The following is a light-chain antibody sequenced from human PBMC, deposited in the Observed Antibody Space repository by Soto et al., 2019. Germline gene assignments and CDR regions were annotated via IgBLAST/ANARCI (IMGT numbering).Light chain of an antibody. CDR3: TSYTTNKTPL. J-gene: IGLJ2*01. CDR2: DVS. CDR1: SSDVGGYNY. V-gene: IGLV2-14*03. Sequence: QSALTQPASVSGSPGQSITISCTGTSSDVGGYNYVSWYQQHPGKAPKLMIYDVSSRPSGVSNRFSGSKSGNTAPLTISGLLSEDEADYYCTSYTTNKTPLFGGGTKLTVL.